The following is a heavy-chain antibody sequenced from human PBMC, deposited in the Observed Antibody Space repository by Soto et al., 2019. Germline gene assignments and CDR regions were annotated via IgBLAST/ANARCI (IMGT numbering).Heavy chain of an antibody. CDR1: GFTFDDYA. CDR2: ISWNSGSI. V-gene: IGHV3-9*01. Sequence: PGGSLSLSCAASGFTFDDYAMHWVRQAPGKGLEWVSGISWNSGSIGYADSVKVRFTISRDNAKNSLYLQMNSLRAEDTALYYCAKGVIVVVTPYYFDYWGQGTLVTVSS. D-gene: IGHD3-22*01. J-gene: IGHJ4*02. CDR3: AKGVIVVVTPYYFDY.